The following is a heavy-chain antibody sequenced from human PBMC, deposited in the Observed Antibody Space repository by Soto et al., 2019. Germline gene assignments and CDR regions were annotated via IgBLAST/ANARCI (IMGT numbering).Heavy chain of an antibody. V-gene: IGHV4-34*01. Sequence: PSETLSLTCGVYGGSFSGYYWGWIRQSPGKGLEWIGEINHSGSANYNSSLKTRITISIDTSENQFSLKLSSVTAADTAMYYYARGPSYRVTIFGVAQGAFDPWGQGTLVTVSS. CDR2: INHSGSA. CDR1: GGSFSGYY. J-gene: IGHJ5*02. D-gene: IGHD3-3*01. CDR3: ARGPSYRVTIFGVAQGAFDP.